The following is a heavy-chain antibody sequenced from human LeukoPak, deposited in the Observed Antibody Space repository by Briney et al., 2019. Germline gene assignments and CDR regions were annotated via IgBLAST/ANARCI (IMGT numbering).Heavy chain of an antibody. V-gene: IGHV3-23*01. D-gene: IGHD3-16*01. CDR2: IIGSAVNT. J-gene: IGHJ4*02. CDR3: AKEGPGGGGYFDD. CDR1: GLTVSSYG. Sequence: GGSLRLSCGASGLTVSSYGMSWVRQAPGKGLEWVSTIIGSAVNTYYADSVKGRFTISRDNSKNTLYLRMNSLRADDTAVYYCAKEGPGGGGYFDDWGQGTLVTVSS.